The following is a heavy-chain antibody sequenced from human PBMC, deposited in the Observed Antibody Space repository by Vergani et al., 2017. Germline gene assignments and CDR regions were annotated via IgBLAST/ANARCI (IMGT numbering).Heavy chain of an antibody. CDR3: AKDQGELPTFDY. CDR1: GFTFSSYD. D-gene: IGHD1-26*01. V-gene: IGHV3-23*04. J-gene: IGHJ4*02. CDR2: ISGSGGST. Sequence: EVQLVESGGGLVQPGGSLRLSCAASGFTFSSYDMHWVRQATGKGLEWVSAISGSGGSTYYADSVKGRFNISRDNSKNTLYLQMNSLRAEDTAVYYCAKDQGELPTFDYWGQGTLVTVSS.